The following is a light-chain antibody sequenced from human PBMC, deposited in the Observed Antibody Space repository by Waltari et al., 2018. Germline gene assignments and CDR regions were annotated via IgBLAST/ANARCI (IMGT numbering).Light chain of an antibody. CDR1: QDIGRW. V-gene: IGKV1-12*01. CDR3: QQTNTFPLT. Sequence: DIQMIQSPSSVSASLGDRVTITCRASQDIGRWLAWYQHKPGRAPNLLIFAASNLQNGVPSRFSGSGSGTDFTLTINSLQPEDFATYYCQQTNTFPLTFGQGTKLEIK. J-gene: IGKJ2*01. CDR2: AAS.